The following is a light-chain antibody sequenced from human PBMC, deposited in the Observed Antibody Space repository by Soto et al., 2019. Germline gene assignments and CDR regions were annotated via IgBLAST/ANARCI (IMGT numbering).Light chain of an antibody. CDR2: EVS. V-gene: IGLV2-14*01. CDR1: SNDIGDYNY. Sequence: QSVLTQPASVSGSPGQSITISCTGTSNDIGDYNYVSWYQQHPGKAPKLLIYEVSSRPSGASNRFSGSKSGNTASLTISGLQTEDEADYYCSSYTNNNTPVFGGGTKVTVL. CDR3: SSYTNNNTPV. J-gene: IGLJ3*02.